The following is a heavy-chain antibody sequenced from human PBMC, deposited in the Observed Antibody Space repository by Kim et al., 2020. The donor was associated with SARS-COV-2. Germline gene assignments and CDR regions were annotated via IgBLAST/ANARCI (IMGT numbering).Heavy chain of an antibody. V-gene: IGHV4-59*08. CDR3: ARHKMSSGSYKNDAFDI. J-gene: IGHJ3*02. Sequence: SETLSLTCTVSGGSISSYYWSWIRQPPGKGLEWIGYIYYSGSTNYNPSLKSRVTISVDTSKNQFSLKLSSVTAADTAVYYCARHKMSSGSYKNDAFDIWGQGTMVTVSS. CDR2: IYYSGST. CDR1: GGSISSYY. D-gene: IGHD1-26*01.